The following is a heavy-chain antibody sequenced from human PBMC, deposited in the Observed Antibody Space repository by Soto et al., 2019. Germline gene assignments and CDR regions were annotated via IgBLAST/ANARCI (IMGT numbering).Heavy chain of an antibody. D-gene: IGHD3-22*01. CDR1: GFTVSSNY. CDR3: ASPAHYYDSSGYPTDDAFDI. V-gene: IGHV3-53*01. Sequence: GGSLRLSCAASGFTVSSNYMSWVRQAPGKGLEWVSVIYSGGSTYYADSVKGRFTISRDNSKNTPYLQMNSLKASDTAMYYCASPAHYYDSSGYPTDDAFDIWGQGTMVTVSS. J-gene: IGHJ3*02. CDR2: IYSGGST.